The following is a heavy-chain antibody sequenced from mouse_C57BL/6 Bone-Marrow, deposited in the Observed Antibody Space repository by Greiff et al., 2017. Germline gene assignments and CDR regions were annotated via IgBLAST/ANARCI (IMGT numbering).Heavy chain of an antibody. CDR3: ARSIYDGFSMDY. D-gene: IGHD2-3*01. V-gene: IGHV1-26*01. CDR1: GYTFTDYY. J-gene: IGHJ4*01. CDR2: INPNNGGT. Sequence: VQLQQSGPELVKPGASVKISCKASGYTFTDYYMNWVKQSHGKSLEWIGDINPNNGGTSYNQKFKGKATLTVDKSSSTAYMELRSLTSEDSAVYYCARSIYDGFSMDYWGQGTSVTVSS.